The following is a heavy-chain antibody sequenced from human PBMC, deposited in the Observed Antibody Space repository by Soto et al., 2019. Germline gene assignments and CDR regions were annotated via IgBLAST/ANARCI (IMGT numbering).Heavy chain of an antibody. CDR2: IIPIFGIA. V-gene: IGHV1-69*13. CDR1: GDTFTSYA. J-gene: IGHJ4*02. D-gene: IGHD3-22*01. CDR3: ASHYDSSGYYSRGLDY. Sequence: SVKVSCKASGDTFTSYAMHWVRQAPGQGLEWMGRIIPIFGIADYAQKFQGRVTITADESTSTGNMELSSLRSEDTAVYYCASHYDSSGYYSRGLDYWGQGTLVTVSS.